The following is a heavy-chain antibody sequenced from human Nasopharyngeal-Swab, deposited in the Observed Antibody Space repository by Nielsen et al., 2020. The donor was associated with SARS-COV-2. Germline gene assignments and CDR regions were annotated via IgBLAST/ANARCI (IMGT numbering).Heavy chain of an antibody. CDR3: ARERGGGYEDY. CDR1: GFTFSPYT. D-gene: IGHD5-12*01. J-gene: IGHJ4*02. CDR2: ITSGNSV. V-gene: IGHV3-48*04. Sequence: GESLKISCATSGFTFSPYTMTWVRQAPGKGLQWISYITSGNSVQYADSVRGRFTISRDNAKNSLYLQMNSLTAEDTAVYYCARERGGGYEDYWGQGTLVNVSS.